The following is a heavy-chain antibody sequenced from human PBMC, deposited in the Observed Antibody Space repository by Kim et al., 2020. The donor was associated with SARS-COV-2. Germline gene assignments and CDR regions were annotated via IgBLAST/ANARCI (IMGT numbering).Heavy chain of an antibody. CDR2: T. CDR3: ASADFGSWFDP. J-gene: IGHJ5*02. V-gene: IGHV3-74*01. Sequence: TSYADSVKGRFTISRDNAKNTLYLQMNSLRAEDTAVYYCASADFGSWFDPWGQGTLVTVSS. D-gene: IGHD2-15*01.